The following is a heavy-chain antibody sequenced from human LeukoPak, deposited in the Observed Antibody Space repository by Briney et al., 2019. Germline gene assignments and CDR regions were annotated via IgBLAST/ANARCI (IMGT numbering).Heavy chain of an antibody. J-gene: IGHJ4*02. CDR3: ARHGAAAGTDY. CDR2: IYYSGST. D-gene: IGHD6-13*01. CDR1: DGSISSSSYY. V-gene: IGHV4-39*01. Sequence: SETLSLTCTVSDGSISSSSYYWGWIRQPPGKGLEWIGSIYYSGSTYYNPSLKSRVTISVDTSKNQFSLKLSSVTAADTAVYYCARHGAAAGTDYWGQGTLVTVSS.